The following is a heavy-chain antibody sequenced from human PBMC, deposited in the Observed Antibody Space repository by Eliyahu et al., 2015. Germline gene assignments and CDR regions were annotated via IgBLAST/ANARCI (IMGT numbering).Heavy chain of an antibody. V-gene: IGHV4-34*01. CDR2: INHSGST. CDR3: ARGAINGNGVVFDI. CDR1: GXSFXGYY. D-gene: IGHD1-20*01. J-gene: IGHJ3*02. Sequence: QVQLQQWGAGLLKSSETLSLTCAVXGXSFXGYYGSWXRQPPGKGLEWFGEINHSGSTNYNPSLKSRVTISVDTSKNQFSLKLSSVTAADKAVYYCARGAINGNGVVFDIWGQGTIVTVSS.